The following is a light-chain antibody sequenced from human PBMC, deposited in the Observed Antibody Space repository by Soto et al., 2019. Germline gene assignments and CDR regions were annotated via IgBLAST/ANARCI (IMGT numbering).Light chain of an antibody. CDR2: EVT. CDR1: RRDVGGYNY. CDR3: SSYTISNTLPFV. V-gene: IGLV2-14*01. Sequence: QSALTQPASVSASPGQSITISCTGTRRDVGGYNYVSWYQQYPGKSPKLLIYEVTHRPSGVSNRFSGSKSGNTASLTISGLQAEDEADYYCSSYTISNTLPFVFGTGTKLTVL. J-gene: IGLJ1*01.